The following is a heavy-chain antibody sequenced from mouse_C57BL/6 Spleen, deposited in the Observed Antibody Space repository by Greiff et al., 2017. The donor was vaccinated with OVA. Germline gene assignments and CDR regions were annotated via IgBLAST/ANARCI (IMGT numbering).Heavy chain of an antibody. CDR3: ATVVATRAHYFDY. CDR2: IDPEDGET. CDR1: GFNIKDYY. V-gene: IGHV14-2*01. D-gene: IGHD1-1*01. Sequence: VQLQQSGAELVKPGASVKLSCTASGFNIKDYYMHWVKQRTEQGLEWIGRIDPEDGETKYAPNFQGKAPITADTSSNTAYLQLSSLTSEDTAVYYCATVVATRAHYFDYWGQGTTLTVAS. J-gene: IGHJ2*01.